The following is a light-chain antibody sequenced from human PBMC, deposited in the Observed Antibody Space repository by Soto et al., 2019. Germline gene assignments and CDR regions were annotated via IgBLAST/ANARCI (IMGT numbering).Light chain of an antibody. CDR3: LQYYSTPWT. Sequence: DIVMTQSPDSLAVSLGERATINCKSSQSVLYSSDNKNYLAWYQQKPGQRPKLLIYWASTRESGVLDRFSGSGSGTDFTLTISSLQAEDVAVYYCLQYYSTPWTFGQGTKVEIK. CDR1: QSVLYSSDNKNY. V-gene: IGKV4-1*01. CDR2: WAS. J-gene: IGKJ1*01.